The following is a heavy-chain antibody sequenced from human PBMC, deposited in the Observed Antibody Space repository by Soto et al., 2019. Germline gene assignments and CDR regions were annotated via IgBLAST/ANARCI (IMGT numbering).Heavy chain of an antibody. D-gene: IGHD3-22*01. CDR1: GGTFSSYA. J-gene: IGHJ5*02. V-gene: IGHV1-69*01. CDR2: IIPIFGTA. CDR3: ARDPPFYYEPGWFDP. Sequence: QVQLVQSGAEVKKPGSSVKVSCKASGGTFSSYAISWVRQAPGQGLEWMGGIIPIFGTANYAQKFQGRVTITADESTSTAYMELSSLRSEDTGVYYCARDPPFYYEPGWFDPWGQGTLVTVSS.